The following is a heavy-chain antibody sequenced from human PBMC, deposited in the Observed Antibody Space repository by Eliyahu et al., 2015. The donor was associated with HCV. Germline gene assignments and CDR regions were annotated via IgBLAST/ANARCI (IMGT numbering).Heavy chain of an antibody. J-gene: IGHJ4*02. D-gene: IGHD6-6*01. V-gene: IGHV3-33*08. CDR3: AREEYSSSSGFDY. CDR2: IWYDGSNK. CDR1: GFTFSSYG. Sequence: QVQLVESGGGVVQPGRSLRLSCAASGFTFSSYGMHWVRQAPGKGLEWVAVIWYDGSNKYYADSVKGRFTISRDNSKNTLYLQMNSLRAEDTAVYYCAREEYSSSSGFDYWGQGTLVTVSS.